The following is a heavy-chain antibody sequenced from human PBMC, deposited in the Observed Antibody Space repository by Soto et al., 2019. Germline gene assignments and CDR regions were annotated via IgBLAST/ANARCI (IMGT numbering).Heavy chain of an antibody. CDR3: ARTAPMDAGDKYYYDF. D-gene: IGHD3-16*01. V-gene: IGHV1-69*01. CDR1: GGTFSTFG. CDR2: IIPFFGTA. Sequence: QVQLVQSGAEVKKTGSSVKVSCKTSGGTFSTFGISWVRQAPGQGLEWMGGIIPFFGTAENAQKFEDRITITADASTNTVYMDLRSLTSEDTAIYYCARTAPMDAGDKYYYDFWGQGPLVTVSS. J-gene: IGHJ4*02.